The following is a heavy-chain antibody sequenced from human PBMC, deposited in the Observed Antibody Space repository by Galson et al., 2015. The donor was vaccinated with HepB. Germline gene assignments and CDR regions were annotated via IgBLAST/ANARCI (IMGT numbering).Heavy chain of an antibody. V-gene: IGHV3-33*01. Sequence: LRLSCAASGFSFNSHGMHWVRQAPGKGLEWVAVIWFDGRRKYYADYVKDRFTISRDTSTNTMYLQMNSLRAEDTAVYYCAREQCYGDYRTSDYWDQGTLVTVSS. CDR2: IWFDGRRK. D-gene: IGHD4-17*01. J-gene: IGHJ4*02. CDR1: GFSFNSHG. CDR3: AREQCYGDYRTSDY.